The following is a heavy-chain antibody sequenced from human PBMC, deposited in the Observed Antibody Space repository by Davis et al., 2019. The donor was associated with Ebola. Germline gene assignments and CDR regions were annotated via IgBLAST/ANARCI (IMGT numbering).Heavy chain of an antibody. D-gene: IGHD6-19*01. CDR3: ARASFGYNSGWYADY. CDR2: VHGGNGNT. CDR1: GYTFTNYA. V-gene: IGHV1-3*01. Sequence: AASVKVSCKASGYTFTNYAMHWVRQAPGQRLEWMGWVHGGNGNTKYSQRFQGRVTITTDTSASTVYLDLTSLRSDDTAVFYCARASFGYNSGWYADYWGPGSLVTVSS. J-gene: IGHJ4*02.